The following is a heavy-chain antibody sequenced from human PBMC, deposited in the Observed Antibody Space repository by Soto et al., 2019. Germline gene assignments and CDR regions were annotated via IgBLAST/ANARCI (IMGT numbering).Heavy chain of an antibody. D-gene: IGHD3-10*01. V-gene: IGHV1-8*01. Sequence: ASVKVSCKASGYTFTSYDINWVRQATGQGLEWMGWMNPNSGNTGYAQKFQGRVTMTRNTSISTAYMELSSLRSEDTAVYYCARAVRGHITIVRGVITREYYFDYWGQGTLVTGSS. CDR3: ARAVRGHITIVRGVITREYYFDY. CDR1: GYTFTSYD. J-gene: IGHJ4*02. CDR2: MNPNSGNT.